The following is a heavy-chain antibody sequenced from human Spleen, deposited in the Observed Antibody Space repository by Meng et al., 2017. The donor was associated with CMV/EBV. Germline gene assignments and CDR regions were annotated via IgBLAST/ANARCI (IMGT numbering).Heavy chain of an antibody. CDR1: GFTFGSYA. V-gene: IGHV3-30*09. J-gene: IGHJ4*02. D-gene: IGHD3-3*01. Sequence: GESLKISCAASGFTFGSYAMHWVRQAPGKGLEWVAVISYDGINTYYADSLKGRFAISRDNSKNTLDLQMNSLRPEDTAVYYCVRVRGFYSPFDYWGQGTLVTVSS. CDR2: ISYDGINT. CDR3: VRVRGFYSPFDY.